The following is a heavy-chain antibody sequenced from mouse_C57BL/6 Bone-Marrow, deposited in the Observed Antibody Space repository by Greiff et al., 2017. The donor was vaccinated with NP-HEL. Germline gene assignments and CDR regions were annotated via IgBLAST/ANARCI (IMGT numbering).Heavy chain of an antibody. CDR2: INPGNGGT. V-gene: IGHV1S81*02. CDR1: GYTFTSYY. Sequence: VKLQQPGAELVKPGASVKLSCKASGYTFTSYYMYWVKQRPGQGLEWIGGINPGNGGTNFNEKFKTKATLTVDKSSSTAYMQLSSLTSEDSAVYYCTRGGDYYGHYFDYWGQGTTLTVSS. CDR3: TRGGDYYGHYFDY. D-gene: IGHD1-2*01. J-gene: IGHJ2*01.